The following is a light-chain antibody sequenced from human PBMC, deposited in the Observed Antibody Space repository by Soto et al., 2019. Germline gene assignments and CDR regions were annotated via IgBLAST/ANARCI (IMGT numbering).Light chain of an antibody. V-gene: IGKV3-15*01. CDR3: QQYGSSPET. CDR2: GAS. CDR1: QSVSSN. Sequence: EIVMTQSPATLSVSPGERATLSCRASQSVSSNLAWYQQKPGQAPRLLIYGASTRATGIPARFSGSGSGTEFILTISSLQSEDFAVYYCQQYGSSPETFGQGTKVEIK. J-gene: IGKJ1*01.